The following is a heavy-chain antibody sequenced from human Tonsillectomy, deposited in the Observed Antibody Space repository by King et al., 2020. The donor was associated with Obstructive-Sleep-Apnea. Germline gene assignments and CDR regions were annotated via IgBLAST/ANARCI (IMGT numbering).Heavy chain of an antibody. Sequence: LVQSGAEVKEPGASLKISCQGSGYSFTTYWIGWVRQMPGKGLEWMGIIYPGDSHTRYSPSFLGHVTISADESISTAYLHWSSLKASDTAMYYCAASHYYYGAGTYFDYWGQGTLVTVSS. V-gene: IGHV5-51*01. CDR1: GYSFTTYW. CDR2: IYPGDSHT. CDR3: AASHYYYGAGTYFDY. D-gene: IGHD3-10*01. J-gene: IGHJ4*02.